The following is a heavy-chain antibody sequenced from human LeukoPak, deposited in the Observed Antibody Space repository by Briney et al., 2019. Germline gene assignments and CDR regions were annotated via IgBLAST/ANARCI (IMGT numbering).Heavy chain of an antibody. V-gene: IGHV3-49*04. CDR2: IRSKAYGGTI. Sequence: GGSLRLSCTGSGFTFGDCAMSWVRQAPGKGLEWVGFIRSKAYGGTIEYAASVKDRFTISRDDSKSIAYLQMNSLKTEDTGVYYCARRGTIAAADYWGQGTLVTVSS. D-gene: IGHD6-6*01. CDR3: ARRGTIAAADY. J-gene: IGHJ4*02. CDR1: GFTFGDCA.